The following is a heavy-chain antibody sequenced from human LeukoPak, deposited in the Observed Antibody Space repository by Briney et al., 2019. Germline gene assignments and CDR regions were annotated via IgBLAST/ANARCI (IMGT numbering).Heavy chain of an antibody. V-gene: IGHV3-30*02. CDR2: IWYDGSNK. J-gene: IGHJ4*02. D-gene: IGHD6-19*01. CDR1: GFTFSSYG. Sequence: GGSLRLSCAASGFTFSSYGMHWVRQAPGKGLEWVAVIWYDGSNKYYADSVKGRFTISRDNSKNTVYLQMNSLRAEDTAVYYCAKGSSSGFYYFDYWGQGTLATVSS. CDR3: AKGSSSGFYYFDY.